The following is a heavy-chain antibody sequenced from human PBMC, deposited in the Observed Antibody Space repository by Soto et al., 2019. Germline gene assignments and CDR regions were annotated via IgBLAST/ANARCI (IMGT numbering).Heavy chain of an antibody. J-gene: IGHJ6*03. CDR1: GGSFSGYY. D-gene: IGHD5-12*01. V-gene: IGHV4-34*01. CDR3: ARGFIYSAGRWNYYYYMDV. Sequence: SETLSLTCAVYGGSFSGYYWSWIRQPPGKGLEWIGEINHSGSTNYNPSLKSRVTISVDTSKNQFSLKLSSVTAADTAVYYCARGFIYSAGRWNYYYYMDVWGKGTTVTVSS. CDR2: INHSGST.